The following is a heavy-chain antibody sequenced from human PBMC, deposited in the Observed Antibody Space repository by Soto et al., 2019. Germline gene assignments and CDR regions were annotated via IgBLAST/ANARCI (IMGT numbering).Heavy chain of an antibody. CDR2: IYWEDDK. Sequence: SGPTLVNPTQTLTLTCTFSGFSLSTSGVGVGWIRQPPGKALEWLALIYWEDDKHYSQSLKSRLTISKDTSKNQVVLTMTSMDPVDTATYYCAHRPTTMIVVPYDWFDPWGQGTLVTVSS. J-gene: IGHJ5*02. CDR3: AHRPTTMIVVPYDWFDP. V-gene: IGHV2-5*02. CDR1: GFSLSTSGVG. D-gene: IGHD3-22*01.